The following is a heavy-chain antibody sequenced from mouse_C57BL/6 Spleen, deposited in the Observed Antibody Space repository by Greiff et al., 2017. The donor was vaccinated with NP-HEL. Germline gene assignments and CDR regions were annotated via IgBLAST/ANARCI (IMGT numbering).Heavy chain of an antibody. CDR2: IDPEDGDT. CDR1: GFNIKDYY. V-gene: IGHV14-1*01. Sequence: EVQLVESGAELVRPGASVKLSCTASGFNIKDYYMHWVKQRPEQGLEWIGRIDPEDGDTEYAPKFQGKATMTADTSSNTAYLQLSSLTSEDTAVYYCTVYYGSSYPYWYFDVWGTGTTVTVSS. D-gene: IGHD1-1*01. CDR3: TVYYGSSYPYWYFDV. J-gene: IGHJ1*03.